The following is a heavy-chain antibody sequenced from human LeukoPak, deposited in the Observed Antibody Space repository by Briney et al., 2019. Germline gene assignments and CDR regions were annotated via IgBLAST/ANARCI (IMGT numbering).Heavy chain of an antibody. J-gene: IGHJ4*02. CDR2: MDYSGST. D-gene: IGHD6-19*01. Sequence: SETLSLTCIVSGGSIGSTGYYWGWIRQPPGKGLEWIGSMDYSGSTYYNTSLKSRVTISVDTSKNQFSLKLSSVTAADTAVYYCARDISGWSTYFDYWGQGTLVTVSS. V-gene: IGHV4-39*07. CDR3: ARDISGWSTYFDY. CDR1: GGSIGSTGYY.